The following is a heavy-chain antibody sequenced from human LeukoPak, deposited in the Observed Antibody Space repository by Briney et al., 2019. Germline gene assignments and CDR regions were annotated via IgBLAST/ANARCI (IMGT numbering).Heavy chain of an antibody. J-gene: IGHJ3*02. CDR3: ARCAPSYDYVWGSYRQRGAFDI. D-gene: IGHD3-16*02. Sequence: SETLSLTCAVYGGSFSGYYWSWIRQPPGKGLEWIGEINHSGSTNYNPSLKSRVTISVDTSKNQFSLKLSSVTAADTAVYYCARCAPSYDYVWGSYRQRGAFDIWGQGTMVTVSS. V-gene: IGHV4-34*01. CDR1: GGSFSGYY. CDR2: INHSGST.